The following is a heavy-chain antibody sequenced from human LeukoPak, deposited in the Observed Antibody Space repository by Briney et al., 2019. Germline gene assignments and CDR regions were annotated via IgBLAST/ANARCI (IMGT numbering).Heavy chain of an antibody. V-gene: IGHV1-46*01. CDR3: ARADSMVRGGFDY. CDR2: INPSGGST. J-gene: IGHJ4*02. CDR1: GYTLTELS. D-gene: IGHD3-10*01. Sequence: VASVKVSCKVSGYTLTELSMHWVRQAPGQGLEWMGIINPSGGSTTYAQKFQGRVTMTRDTSTSTVYMELSSLRSEDTAVFYCARADSMVRGGFDYWGQGTLVTVSS.